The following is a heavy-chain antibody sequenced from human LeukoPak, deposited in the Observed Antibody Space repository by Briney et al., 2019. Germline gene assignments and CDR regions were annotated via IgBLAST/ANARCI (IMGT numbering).Heavy chain of an antibody. D-gene: IGHD1-26*01. Sequence: GGSLRLSCAASGFTFSSYSMNWVRPAPGKGLEGVSSINSNSSYIYYADSVKGRFTISRDNAKNSLYLQMNSLRAEDTAVYYCARAPGAEGELLPFPRAEYFQHWGQGTLVTVSS. CDR2: INSNSSYI. CDR3: ARAPGAEGELLPFPRAEYFQH. CDR1: GFTFSSYS. J-gene: IGHJ1*01. V-gene: IGHV3-21*01.